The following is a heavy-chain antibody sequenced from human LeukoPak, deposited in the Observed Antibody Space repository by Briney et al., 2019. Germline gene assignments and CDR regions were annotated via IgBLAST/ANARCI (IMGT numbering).Heavy chain of an antibody. CDR1: GGSISSYY. D-gene: IGHD3-3*01. J-gene: IGHJ4*02. CDR2: IYYSGST. Sequence: SETLSLTCTVSGGSISSYYWSWIRQPPGKELEWIGYIYYSGSTNYNPSLKSRVTISVDTSKNQFSLKLSSVTAADTAVYYCARSPLEYDFWSGRHYYFDYWGQGTLVTVSS. V-gene: IGHV4-59*08. CDR3: ARSPLEYDFWSGRHYYFDY.